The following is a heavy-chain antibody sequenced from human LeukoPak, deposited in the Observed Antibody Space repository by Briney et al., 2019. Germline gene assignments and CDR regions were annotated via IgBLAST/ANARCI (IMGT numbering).Heavy chain of an antibody. CDR2: IVVGSGNT. Sequence: SLKVSCKASGFTFTSSAVQWVRQARGQRLEWIGWIVVGSGNTNYAQKFQERVTITRDMSTSTVYMELSSLRSEDTAVYYCAAEGRPTVVTFRKGAVDLWGQGTMVTVSS. CDR3: AAEGRPTVVTFRKGAVDL. CDR1: GFTFTSSA. V-gene: IGHV1-58*01. D-gene: IGHD4-23*01. J-gene: IGHJ3*01.